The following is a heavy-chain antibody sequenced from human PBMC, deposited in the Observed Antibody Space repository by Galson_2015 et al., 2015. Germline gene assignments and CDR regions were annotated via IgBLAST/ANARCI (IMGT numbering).Heavy chain of an antibody. CDR3: ATRRGDGDWLDP. V-gene: IGHV3-74*01. D-gene: IGHD3-16*01. CDR1: GFTFGSYW. J-gene: IGHJ5*02. CDR2: ISSDGSST. Sequence: SLRLSCAASGFTFGSYWMNWVRHAPGKGLVWVSRISSDGSSTIYGDSVKGRFTVSRDNAKNTLYLQRNSLRAEDTAVYYCATRRGDGDWLDPWGQGTLVTVSS.